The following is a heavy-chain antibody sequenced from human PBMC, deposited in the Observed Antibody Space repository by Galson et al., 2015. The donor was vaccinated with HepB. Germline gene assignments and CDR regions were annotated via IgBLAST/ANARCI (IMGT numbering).Heavy chain of an antibody. Sequence: SLRLSCAASGFTFDDYAMHWVRQAPGKGLEWVSGISWNSGSIGYADSVKGRFTISRDNAKNSLYLQMNSLRAEDTALYYCAKDTPPLVWGQGTTVTVSS. CDR1: GFTFDDYA. CDR2: ISWNSGSI. J-gene: IGHJ6*02. V-gene: IGHV3-9*01. CDR3: AKDTPPLV.